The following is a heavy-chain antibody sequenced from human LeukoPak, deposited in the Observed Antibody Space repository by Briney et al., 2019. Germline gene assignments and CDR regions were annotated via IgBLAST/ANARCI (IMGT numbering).Heavy chain of an antibody. CDR2: ISYDGSNK. CDR3: ARGPYVLRSKNYYYYGMDV. Sequence: GGSLRLSCAASGFTFSSYSMNWVRQAPGKGLEWVAVISYDGSNKYSVDSVKGRVTISRDNSKNTLYLQMNSLRAEDTAVYYCARGPYVLRSKNYYYYGMDVWGQGTTVTVSS. V-gene: IGHV3-30*03. D-gene: IGHD3-3*01. J-gene: IGHJ6*02. CDR1: GFTFSSYS.